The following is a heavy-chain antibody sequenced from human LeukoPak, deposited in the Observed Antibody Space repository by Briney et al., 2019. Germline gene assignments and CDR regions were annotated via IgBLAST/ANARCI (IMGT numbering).Heavy chain of an antibody. Sequence: ASVKVSCKASGYTFTSYGISWVRQAPGQGLEWMGWINPNSGGTNYAQKFQGRVTMTRDTSISTAYMELSRLRSDDTAVYYCARVLWYGSGHIGYMDVWGKGTTVTISS. D-gene: IGHD3-10*01. CDR2: INPNSGGT. J-gene: IGHJ6*03. CDR1: GYTFTSYG. V-gene: IGHV1-2*02. CDR3: ARVLWYGSGHIGYMDV.